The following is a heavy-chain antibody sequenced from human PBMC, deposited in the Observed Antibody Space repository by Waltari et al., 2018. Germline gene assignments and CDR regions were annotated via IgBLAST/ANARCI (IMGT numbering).Heavy chain of an antibody. Sequence: EVQLVESGGGLVQPGGSLSLSCAASGLTFSNYNMNWVRQAPGKGLEWVSYISTSSSTIYYADSVKGRFTISRDNAKNSLYLQMDSLRAEDTAVYYCASLSWYFDLWGRGTLVTVSS. V-gene: IGHV3-48*01. J-gene: IGHJ2*01. CDR1: GLTFSNYN. CDR2: ISTSSSTI. CDR3: ASLSWYFDL.